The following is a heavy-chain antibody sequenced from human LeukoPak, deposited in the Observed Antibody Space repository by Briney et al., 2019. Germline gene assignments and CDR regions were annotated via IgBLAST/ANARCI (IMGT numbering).Heavy chain of an antibody. J-gene: IGHJ4*02. CDR1: GGSISSSTYF. CDR3: ARDGSHYYFDY. V-gene: IGHV4-39*07. CDR2: IYSSGTT. D-gene: IGHD3-10*01. Sequence: PSETLSPTCTVSGGSISSSTYFWGWIRQSPGKGLEWIGSIYSSGTTYYNPSLKSRVTISVDTSKNQFSLRLSSVTAADTAVFYCARDGSHYYFDYWGQGTLVTVSS.